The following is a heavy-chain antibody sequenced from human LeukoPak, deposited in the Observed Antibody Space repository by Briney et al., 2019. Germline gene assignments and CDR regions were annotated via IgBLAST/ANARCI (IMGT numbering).Heavy chain of an antibody. D-gene: IGHD5-24*01. J-gene: IGHJ4*02. CDR2: MNPNSGNT. V-gene: IGHV1-8*03. Sequence: ASVKVSCKASGYTFTSYDINWVRQATGQGLEWMGWMNPNSGNTGYAQKFQGRVTITRNTSISTAYMELSSLRSEDTAVYYCARVGHRDEDHFDYWGQGTLVTVSS. CDR1: GYTFTSYD. CDR3: ARVGHRDEDHFDY.